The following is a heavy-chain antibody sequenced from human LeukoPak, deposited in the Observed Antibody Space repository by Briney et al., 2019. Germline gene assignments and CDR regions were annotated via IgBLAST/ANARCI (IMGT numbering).Heavy chain of an antibody. Sequence: PSETLSLTCAVYGGSFSGYYWSWIRQPPGKGLEWIGEINHSGSTNYNPSLKSRVTISVDTSKNQFSLKLSSVTAADTAVYYCARRDRRRQLPRTIQGYFDYWGQGTLVTVSS. CDR3: ARRDRRRQLPRTIQGYFDY. V-gene: IGHV4-34*01. D-gene: IGHD6-6*01. CDR2: INHSGST. CDR1: GGSFSGYY. J-gene: IGHJ4*02.